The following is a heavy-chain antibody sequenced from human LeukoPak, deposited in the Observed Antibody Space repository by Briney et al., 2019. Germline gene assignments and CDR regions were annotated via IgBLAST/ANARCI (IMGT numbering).Heavy chain of an antibody. V-gene: IGHV4-59*01. CDR1: GGSISSYY. J-gene: IGHJ6*02. D-gene: IGHD6-19*01. CDR3: ARGEAVAANRGYYYYYGMDV. CDR2: IYYSGST. Sequence: PSETLSLTCTVSGGSISSYYGSWVRQPPGKGREWIGYIYYSGSTNSTPSLKSPVTISVDTSKNRFSLKLSSVTAADTAVYYCARGEAVAANRGYYYYYGMDVWGQGTTVTVSS.